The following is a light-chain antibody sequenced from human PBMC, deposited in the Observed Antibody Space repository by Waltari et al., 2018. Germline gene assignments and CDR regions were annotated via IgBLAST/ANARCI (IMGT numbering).Light chain of an antibody. V-gene: IGKV1-33*01. CDR1: EDISNH. Sequence: DIQMTQSPSSLSASVGDRVTITCQASEDISNHLVWFQQKPGQAPKLLIFDASSLQPGVPSRFRGSGSGTHFTFTISSLQPEDFATFYCQQFHDLPFTFGLGTTVDIK. CDR2: DAS. CDR3: QQFHDLPFT. J-gene: IGKJ3*01.